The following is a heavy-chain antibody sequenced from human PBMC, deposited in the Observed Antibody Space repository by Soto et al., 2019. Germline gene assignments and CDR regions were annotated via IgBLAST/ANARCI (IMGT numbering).Heavy chain of an antibody. CDR2: IYWTGST. CDR1: GFSVSSDY. CDR3: ARDAGLSSAIDH. D-gene: IGHD2-2*01. Sequence: VQLVESGGTSIQAGGSLRLSCAASGFSVSSDYMSWVRQAPGKGLEWIGYIYWTGSTSYNPFLKSRVAISVDRSQYQFSLKLRSVTAADTAVYYCARDAGLSSAIDHWGQGTLITVSS. J-gene: IGHJ4*02. V-gene: IGHV4-59*02.